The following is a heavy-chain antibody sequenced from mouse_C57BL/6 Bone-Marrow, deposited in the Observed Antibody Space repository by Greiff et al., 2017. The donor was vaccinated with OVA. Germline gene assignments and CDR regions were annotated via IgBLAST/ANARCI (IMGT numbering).Heavy chain of an antibody. CDR1: GYTFTSYG. D-gene: IGHD2-5*01. J-gene: IGHJ2*01. CDR2: IYPRSGNT. V-gene: IGHV1-81*01. CDR3: ASLPSYSNYYFDY. Sequence: QVQLKESGAELARPGASVKLSCKASGYTFTSYGISWVKQRTGQGLEWIGEIYPRSGNTYYNEKFKGKATLTADKSSSTAYMELRSLTSEDSAVYFCASLPSYSNYYFDYWGQGTTLTVSS.